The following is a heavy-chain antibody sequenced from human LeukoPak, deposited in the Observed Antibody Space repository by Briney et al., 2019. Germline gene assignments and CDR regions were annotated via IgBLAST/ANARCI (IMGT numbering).Heavy chain of an antibody. CDR2: IKQDGSEK. D-gene: IGHD6-6*01. CDR1: GFTFSSYW. Sequence: GGSLRLSCAASGFTFSSYWMSWVRQAPGKGLEWVANIKQDGSEKYYVDSVKGRFTISRDNAKNSLYLQMNSLRAEDTAVYYCARAIAARLLYYYYYYMDVWGKGTTVTVSS. J-gene: IGHJ6*03. V-gene: IGHV3-7*04. CDR3: ARAIAARLLYYYYYYMDV.